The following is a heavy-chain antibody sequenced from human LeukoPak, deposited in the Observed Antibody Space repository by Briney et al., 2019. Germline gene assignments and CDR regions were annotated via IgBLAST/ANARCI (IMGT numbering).Heavy chain of an antibody. J-gene: IGHJ4*02. Sequence: GGSLRLSCAASGFTFSDYYMSWIRQAPGKGPEWVSYISSSSSYTNYADSVKGRFTISRDNAKNSLYLQMNSLRAEDTAVYYCARGSRVWFGELLFDYWGQGTLVTVSS. V-gene: IGHV3-11*06. CDR1: GFTFSDYY. CDR2: ISSSSSYT. D-gene: IGHD3-10*01. CDR3: ARGSRVWFGELLFDY.